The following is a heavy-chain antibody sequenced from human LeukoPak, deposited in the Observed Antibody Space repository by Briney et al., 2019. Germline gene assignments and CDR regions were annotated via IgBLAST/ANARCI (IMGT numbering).Heavy chain of an antibody. Sequence: SETLSLTCTVSGGSISSYYWSWIRQPPGKGLEWIGYIYYSGSTNYNPSLKSRVTISVDTSKNQFSLKLSSVTAADTAVYYCARERRNSNTVWFDHWGQGTLVTVSS. V-gene: IGHV4-59*01. CDR2: IYYSGST. D-gene: IGHD4-11*01. CDR3: ARERRNSNTVWFDH. CDR1: GGSISSYY. J-gene: IGHJ5*02.